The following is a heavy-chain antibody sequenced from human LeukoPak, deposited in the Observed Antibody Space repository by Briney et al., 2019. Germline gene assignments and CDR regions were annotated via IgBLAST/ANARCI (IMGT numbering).Heavy chain of an antibody. J-gene: IGHJ6*02. Sequence: GGSLRLSCAASGFTFSSYGMHWVRQAPGKGLEWVAVISYDGSNKYYADSVKGRFTISRDNSKNTLYLQMNSLRAEDTAVYYCARESIHPSVDTAMVRGMDVWGQGTTVTVSS. CDR3: ARESIHPSVDTAMVRGMDV. CDR1: GFTFSSYG. CDR2: ISYDGSNK. V-gene: IGHV3-30*03. D-gene: IGHD5-18*01.